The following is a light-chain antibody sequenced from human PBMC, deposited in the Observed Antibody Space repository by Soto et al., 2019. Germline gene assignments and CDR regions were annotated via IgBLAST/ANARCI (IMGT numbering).Light chain of an antibody. J-gene: IGLJ2*01. V-gene: IGLV1-44*01. Sequence: QSVLTQPPSASGTPGQRVTISCSGSSSNIGKNTVNWYQQLPGMAPQLLIYRNNQRPSGVPDRFSGSKSGTSASQTISGLQSDDEADYYCAAWDDGLIGSVAFGGGTKVTVL. CDR1: SSNIGKNT. CDR2: RNN. CDR3: AAWDDGLIGSVA.